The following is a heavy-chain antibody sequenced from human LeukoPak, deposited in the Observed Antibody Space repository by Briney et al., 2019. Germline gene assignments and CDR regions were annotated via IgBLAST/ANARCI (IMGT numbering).Heavy chain of an antibody. CDR3: ARDQSIAVAGWFDP. CDR2: ISAYNGNT. CDR1: GYTFTSYG. D-gene: IGHD6-13*01. J-gene: IGHJ5*02. Sequence: ASVKVSCKASGYTFTSYGISWVRQAPGQGLEWMGWISAYNGNTNYAQNLQGRVTMTTDTSTSTAYMELRSLRSDDTAVYYCARDQSIAVAGWFDPWGQGTLATVSS. V-gene: IGHV1-18*01.